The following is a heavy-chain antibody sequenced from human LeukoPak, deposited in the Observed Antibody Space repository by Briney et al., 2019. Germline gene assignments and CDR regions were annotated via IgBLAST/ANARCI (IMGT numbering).Heavy chain of an antibody. D-gene: IGHD6-13*01. CDR3: ATGPRVYSSSWYVYLFDY. CDR2: FYPEDGET. CDR1: GYTLTELS. Sequence: ASVNVSCKVSGYTLTELSMHWVRQAPGKGLEWMGGFYPEDGETIYAQKFQGRVTMTEDTSTDTAYMELSSLRSEDTAVYYCATGPRVYSSSWYVYLFDYWGQGTLVTVSS. V-gene: IGHV1-24*01. J-gene: IGHJ4*02.